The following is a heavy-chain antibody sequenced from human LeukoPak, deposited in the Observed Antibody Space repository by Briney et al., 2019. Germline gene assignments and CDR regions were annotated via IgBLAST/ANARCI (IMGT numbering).Heavy chain of an antibody. Sequence: ASVKVSCKTSGYTFTSYGISWVRQAPGQGLEWMGWINPNNGNTDYAQRLQGRLTVTKDTSTSTAYMELRSLRSDDTALYYCARDVGQYCSGGSCHPLDYWGQGTLVTVSS. CDR3: ARDVGQYCSGGSCHPLDY. CDR2: INPNNGNT. J-gene: IGHJ4*02. V-gene: IGHV1-18*04. CDR1: GYTFTSYG. D-gene: IGHD2-15*01.